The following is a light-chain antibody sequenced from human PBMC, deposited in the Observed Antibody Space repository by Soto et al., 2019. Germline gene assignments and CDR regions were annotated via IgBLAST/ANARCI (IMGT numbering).Light chain of an antibody. Sequence: QSVLTQPASVSGSPGQSITISCTGTSSDVGGYNYVSWYQQHPGKAPKLMIYEVSNRPSGVSNRFSGSKSGNTASLTISGPQAEDEADYYCSSYTRSSIYVFGNGTKVTV. CDR1: SSDVGGYNY. J-gene: IGLJ1*01. CDR3: SSYTRSSIYV. V-gene: IGLV2-14*01. CDR2: EVS.